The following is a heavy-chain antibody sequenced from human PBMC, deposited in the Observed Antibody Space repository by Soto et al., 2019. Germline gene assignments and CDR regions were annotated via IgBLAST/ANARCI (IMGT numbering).Heavy chain of an antibody. J-gene: IGHJ3*02. D-gene: IGHD6-19*01. CDR1: GGTFSTCA. CDR2: IIPIFGTA. Sequence: GASVKVSCKASGGTFSTCAIIWVRQAPGQGLEWMGGIIPIFGTANYAQKFQGRVTITADESTSTAYMELNSLRAEDTAVYYCAKDPGQWLARHAFDIWGQGTMVTVSS. CDR3: AKDPGQWLARHAFDI. V-gene: IGHV1-69*13.